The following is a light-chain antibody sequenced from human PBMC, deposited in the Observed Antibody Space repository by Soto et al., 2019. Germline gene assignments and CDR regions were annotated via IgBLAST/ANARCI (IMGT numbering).Light chain of an antibody. CDR1: SRDVGGYNY. CDR3: SSSVVGRPGVV. Sequence: QSALTQPASVSGSPGQSITISCTGTSRDVGGYNYVSWYRQHPGKAPKLVIYDVSDRPSGVSDRFSGSKSGNTASLTISGLEAEDEAEYDCSSSVVGRPGVVFGGGTKLTVL. V-gene: IGLV2-14*01. J-gene: IGLJ2*01. CDR2: DVS.